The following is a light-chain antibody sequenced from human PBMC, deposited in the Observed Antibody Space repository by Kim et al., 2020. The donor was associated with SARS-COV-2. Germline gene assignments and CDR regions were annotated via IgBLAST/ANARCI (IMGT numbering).Light chain of an antibody. CDR1: NLGDKY. V-gene: IGLV3-1*01. J-gene: IGLJ2*01. CDR2: QDS. Sequence: VTPGRTTSITVSGDNLGDKYACWYQQKPGPSPVLVIYQDSKRPSGIPERFSGSNSGNTATLTISGTQAMDEADYYCQAWDSSTVVFGGGTQLTVL. CDR3: QAWDSSTVV.